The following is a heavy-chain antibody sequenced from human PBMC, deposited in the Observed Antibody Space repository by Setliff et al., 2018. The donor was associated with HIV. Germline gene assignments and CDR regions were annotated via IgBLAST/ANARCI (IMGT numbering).Heavy chain of an antibody. CDR1: GFTFTDHF. V-gene: IGHV1-69-2*01. J-gene: IGHJ4*01. D-gene: IGHD6-13*01. Sequence: ASVKVSCKVSGFTFTDHFIHWVRQAPGKGLEWMGLIDPEDEKTIYAEKFQSRVTITADTSTNLVYMDLSGLRSEDTAIYYCAALAAAHPFDYWGQGTLVTVSS. CDR3: AALAAAHPFDY. CDR2: IDPEDEKT.